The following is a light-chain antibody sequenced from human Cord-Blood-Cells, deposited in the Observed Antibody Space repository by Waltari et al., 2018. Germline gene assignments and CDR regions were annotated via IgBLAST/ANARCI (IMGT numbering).Light chain of an antibody. CDR3: QQYYSTPPT. V-gene: IGKV4-1*01. CDR2: WAS. Sequence: DIVMTQSPDSLAVSLGERATINCKSSQSVLYSSNNKNYLAWYQQKPGRPPKLLIYWASTRGYGVVDRFSGSGSATDYTITISSLQAEDVAVYYCQQYYSTPPTFGQGTKLEIK. J-gene: IGKJ2*01. CDR1: QSVLYSSNNKNY.